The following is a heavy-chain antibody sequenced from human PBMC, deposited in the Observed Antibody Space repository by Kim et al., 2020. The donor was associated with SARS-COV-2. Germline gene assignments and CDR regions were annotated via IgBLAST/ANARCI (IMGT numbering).Heavy chain of an antibody. J-gene: IGHJ2*01. CDR2: ISYSGST. CDR1: GGSISTYY. Sequence: SETLSLTCTVSGGSISTYYWNWIRQSPQKGLEWIGFISYSGSTNYNPSLKSRVAISADSSKNQFSLNLSSVTAADTAVYYCARGGVKQWLGLWGRGTLVT. D-gene: IGHD6-19*01. V-gene: IGHV4-59*13. CDR3: ARGGVKQWLGL.